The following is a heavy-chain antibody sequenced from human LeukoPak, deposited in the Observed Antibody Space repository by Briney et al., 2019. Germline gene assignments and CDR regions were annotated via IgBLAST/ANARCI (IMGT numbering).Heavy chain of an antibody. CDR3: AVIRWCSSTSCYPIFDY. D-gene: IGHD2-2*01. CDR2: IYYSGST. J-gene: IGHJ4*02. V-gene: IGHV4-59*01. Sequence: SETLSLTCTVSGGSIRSSYWSWIRQPPGKGLEWIAYIYYSGSTNYNPSLKSRVTISVDTSKNQFSLKLSSVTAADTAVYYCAVIRWCSSTSCYPIFDYWGQGTLVTVSS. CDR1: GGSIRSSY.